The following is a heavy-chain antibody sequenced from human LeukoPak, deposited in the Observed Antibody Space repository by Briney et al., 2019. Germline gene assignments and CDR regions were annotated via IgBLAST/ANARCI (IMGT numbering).Heavy chain of an antibody. CDR1: GFTFSSFG. D-gene: IGHD3-16*01. V-gene: IGHV3-23*01. Sequence: GGSLRLSCAASGFTFSSFGMTWVRQAPGKGLEWVSAISDNGGSIFYADSVKGRFTISRDNSKNTLYLQMNSLRDEDTAVYYCAKFEFGFWGQGTLVTVSS. CDR3: AKFEFGF. J-gene: IGHJ4*02. CDR2: ISDNGGSI.